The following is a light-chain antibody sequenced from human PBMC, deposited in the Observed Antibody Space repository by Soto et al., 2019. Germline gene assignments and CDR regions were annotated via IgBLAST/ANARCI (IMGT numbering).Light chain of an antibody. CDR2: VAS. Sequence: ELVLTQSPGTLSLSPGERATLSCRSSRTVKNNYLSWYQQKPGQAPRLLISVASNRATGIPARFSGSGSGTEFTLTISTLQSEDFAIYYCQHYNNWPPWTFGQGTKVDIK. CDR1: RTVKNN. J-gene: IGKJ1*01. CDR3: QHYNNWPPWT. V-gene: IGKV3D-15*01.